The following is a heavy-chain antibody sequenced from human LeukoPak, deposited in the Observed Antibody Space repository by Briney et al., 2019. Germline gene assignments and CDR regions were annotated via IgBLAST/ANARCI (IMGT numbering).Heavy chain of an antibody. D-gene: IGHD3-9*01. V-gene: IGHV4-38-2*02. CDR1: GYSISSGYY. CDR2: IYHSGST. J-gene: IGHJ4*02. Sequence: SETLSLTCTVSGYSISSGYYWGWIRQPPGKGLEWIGSIYHSGSTYYNPSLKSRVTISVDTSKNQFSLKLSSVTAADTAVYYCARVWNYDILTGYPPPFDYWGQGTLVTVSS. CDR3: ARVWNYDILTGYPPPFDY.